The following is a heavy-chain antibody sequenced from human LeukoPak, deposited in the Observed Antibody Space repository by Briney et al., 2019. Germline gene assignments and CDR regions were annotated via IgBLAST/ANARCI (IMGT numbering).Heavy chain of an antibody. CDR1: GFTFSSYG. CDR2: INWNGGRT. Sequence: GGSLRLSCAASGFTFSSYGMSWVRQAPGKGLEWVSGINWNGGRTGYADSVKGRFTISRDNAKNSLYLQMNSLRAEDTALYHCARGRYSSTWGNFDYWGQGTLVTVSS. D-gene: IGHD6-13*01. CDR3: ARGRYSSTWGNFDY. J-gene: IGHJ4*02. V-gene: IGHV3-20*01.